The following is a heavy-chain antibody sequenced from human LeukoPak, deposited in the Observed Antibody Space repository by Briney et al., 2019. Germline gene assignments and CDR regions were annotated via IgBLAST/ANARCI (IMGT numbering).Heavy chain of an antibody. CDR1: GYTFTGYY. V-gene: IGHV1-2*02. Sequence: ASVKVSCKASGYTFTGYYMHWVRQAPGQGLEWMGWINPNSGGTNYAQKFQGRVTMTRGTSISTAYMELSRLRSDDTAVYYCARDEFVTMVRGDTNWFDPWGQGTLVTVSS. D-gene: IGHD3-10*01. CDR3: ARDEFVTMVRGDTNWFDP. J-gene: IGHJ5*02. CDR2: INPNSGGT.